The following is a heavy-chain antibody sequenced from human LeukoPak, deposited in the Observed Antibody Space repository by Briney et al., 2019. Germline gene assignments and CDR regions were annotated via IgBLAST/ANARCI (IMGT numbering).Heavy chain of an antibody. V-gene: IGHV1-69*05. CDR1: GGTFSSYA. CDR3: ARGSITIFGVASLRPFDP. Sequence: GSSVEVSCKASGGTFSSYAISWVRQAPGQGLEWMGGIIPIFGTANYAQKFQGRVTITTDESTSTAYMELSSLRSEDTAVYYCARGSITIFGVASLRPFDPWGQGTLVTVSS. J-gene: IGHJ5*02. D-gene: IGHD3-3*01. CDR2: IIPIFGTA.